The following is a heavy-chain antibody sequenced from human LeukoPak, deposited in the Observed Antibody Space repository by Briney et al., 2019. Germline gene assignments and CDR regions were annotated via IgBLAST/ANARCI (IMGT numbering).Heavy chain of an antibody. J-gene: IGHJ6*02. Sequence: ASVKVSCKASGYTFTGYYMHWVRQAPGQGLEWMGWINPNSGGTNYAQKFQGRVTMTRDTSISTAYMELSRLRSDDTAVYYCAKDIGLWFYGMDVWGQGTTVTVSS. CDR3: AKDIGLWFYGMDV. CDR1: GYTFTGYY. V-gene: IGHV1-2*02. CDR2: INPNSGGT. D-gene: IGHD3-10*01.